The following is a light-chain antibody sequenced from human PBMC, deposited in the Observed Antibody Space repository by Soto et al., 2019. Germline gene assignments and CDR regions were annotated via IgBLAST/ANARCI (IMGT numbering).Light chain of an antibody. CDR2: DVS. J-gene: IGLJ1*01. CDR1: SSDVGGYRY. Sequence: QSVLTQPASVSGSPGQSITISCTGTSSDVGGYRYVSWYQQYPGKAPKVMIYDVSNRPSGVSNRFSGSKSGTTASLTISGLQAEDEADYYCSSYTSSITYVFGTGTKLTVL. CDR3: SSYTSSITYV. V-gene: IGLV2-14*01.